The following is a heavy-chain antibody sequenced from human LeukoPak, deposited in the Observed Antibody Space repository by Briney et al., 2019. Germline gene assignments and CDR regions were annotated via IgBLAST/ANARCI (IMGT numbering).Heavy chain of an antibody. V-gene: IGHV1-2*02. Sequence: GASVKVSCKASGYTFTGYYMHWVRQAPGQGLEWMGWINPNSGGTNYAQKFQGRVTMTRDTSISTAYMELSRLRSDDTAVYYCARDPIAARPLAFDYWGQGTLVTVSS. CDR3: ARDPIAARPLAFDY. J-gene: IGHJ4*02. CDR1: GYTFTGYY. D-gene: IGHD6-6*01. CDR2: INPNSGGT.